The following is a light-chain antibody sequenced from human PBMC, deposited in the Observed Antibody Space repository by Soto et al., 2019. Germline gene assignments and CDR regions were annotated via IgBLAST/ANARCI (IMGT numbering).Light chain of an antibody. CDR1: SSDVGGYNF. CDR2: DVN. V-gene: IGLV2-14*03. Sequence: QSVLTQPASVSGSPGQSITISCTGTSSDVGGYNFVSWYQQHPGNAPKLIIYDVNNRPSGVSNRFSGSKSGNTASLTISGIQAEDEADYYCSSFTSSTTLIFGGGTKLTVL. CDR3: SSFTSSTTLI. J-gene: IGLJ2*01.